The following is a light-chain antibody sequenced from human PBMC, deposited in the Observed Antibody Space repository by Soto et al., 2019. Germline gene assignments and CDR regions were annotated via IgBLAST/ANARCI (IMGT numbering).Light chain of an antibody. CDR2: SVS. CDR3: SSSTGSSTYV. J-gene: IGLJ1*01. V-gene: IGLV2-14*03. CDR1: SSDVGAYNS. Sequence: QSVLTQPASVSGSPGQSITISCTGTSSDVGAYNSVSWYQQHPDKAPKLIIFSVSYRSSGVSDRFSGSKSDNTASLTISGLRAEDEADYYCSSSTGSSTYVFGTGTQLTVL.